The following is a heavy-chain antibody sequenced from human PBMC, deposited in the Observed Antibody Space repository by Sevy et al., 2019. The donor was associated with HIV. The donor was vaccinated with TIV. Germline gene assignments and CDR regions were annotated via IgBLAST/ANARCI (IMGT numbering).Heavy chain of an antibody. CDR2: IWNDGSNK. CDR1: GFTFSSYG. Sequence: GGSLRLSCAASGFTFSSYGMHWVRQPPGKGRGWVAVIWNDGSNKNYADSLKGGFTIARDNSRRTLYLQMNSLRAEATAVYYWARDGGVGYNPGFWETEFDAFDIWGQGTMVTVSS. D-gene: IGHD5-12*01. V-gene: IGHV3-33*01. CDR3: ARDGGVGYNPGFWETEFDAFDI. J-gene: IGHJ3*02.